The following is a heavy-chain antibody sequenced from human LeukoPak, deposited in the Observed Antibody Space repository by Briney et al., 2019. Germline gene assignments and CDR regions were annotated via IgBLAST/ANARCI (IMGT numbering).Heavy chain of an antibody. CDR1: GYSFATYW. J-gene: IGHJ5*02. Sequence: GESLKISCKGSGYSFATYWIAWVRQMPGKGLEWMGIINPDDSDTQYSAPFQGQVTISADRSTSTAYLHWSSLKASDTAIYYCAKRRLNVYETSPLDPDLWGQGTLVTVSS. CDR3: AKRRLNVYETSPLDPDL. CDR2: INPDDSDT. V-gene: IGHV5-51*01. D-gene: IGHD2-2*01.